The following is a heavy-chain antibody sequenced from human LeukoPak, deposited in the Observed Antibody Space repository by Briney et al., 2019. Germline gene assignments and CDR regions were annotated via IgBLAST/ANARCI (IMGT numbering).Heavy chain of an antibody. CDR1: GYTFTTYA. D-gene: IGHD1-14*01. V-gene: IGHV7-4-1*02. CDR2: INTNTGDP. J-gene: IGHJ6*03. Sequence: GASVKVPCKTSGYTFTTYAINWVRQAPGEGLEWMGWINTNTGDPTYAQGFTGRFVLSLDTSVSTTYLQISSLKAEDTAVYYCARVGPWVNPDYYYYYMDVWGKGTTVTVSS. CDR3: ARVGPWVNPDYYYYYMDV.